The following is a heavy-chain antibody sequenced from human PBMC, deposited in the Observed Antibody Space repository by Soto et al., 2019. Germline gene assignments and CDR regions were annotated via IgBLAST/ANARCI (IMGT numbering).Heavy chain of an antibody. V-gene: IGHV1-18*01. D-gene: IGHD3-22*01. Sequence: ASVKVSCTASGYTFTSYGISWVRPAPRQGHEWMGWINAYNVNTNYAQKLQGRVTMTTDTSTSTVYMELRSLRSDDTAVYYCARGSYYESVDAFDIWGQGTMVTV. CDR1: GYTFTSYG. CDR3: ARGSYYESVDAFDI. CDR2: INAYNVNT. J-gene: IGHJ3*02.